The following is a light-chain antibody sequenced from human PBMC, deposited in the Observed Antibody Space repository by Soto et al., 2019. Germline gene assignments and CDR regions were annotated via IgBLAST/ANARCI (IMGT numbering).Light chain of an antibody. CDR3: SSYTSSSALAV. J-gene: IGLJ2*01. Sequence: QSALTPPASVSGSPGQSITISCTGTSSDVGGYNYVSWYQQHPGKAPNLMIYDVSNRPSGVSNRFSGSKYGNTASLTISWLQAEDEADYYCSSYTSSSALAVFGGGTKLTVL. CDR1: SSDVGGYNY. CDR2: DVS. V-gene: IGLV2-14*01.